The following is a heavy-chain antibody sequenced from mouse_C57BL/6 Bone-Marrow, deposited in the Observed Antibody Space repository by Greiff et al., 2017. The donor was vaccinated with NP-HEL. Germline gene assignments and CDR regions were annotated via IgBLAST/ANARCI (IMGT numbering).Heavy chain of an antibody. D-gene: IGHD1-1*01. CDR1: GFSLTSYA. CDR2: IWTGGGT. V-gene: IGHV2-9-1*01. J-gene: IGHJ3*01. CDR3: ASGSSWFAY. Sequence: VQLKESGPGLVAPLQSLSITCTVSGFSLTSYAKSWVRQPPGKGLEWLGVIWTGGGTNYNSALKSRLSISKDISKSQVFLKMNSLQTDDTARYYCASGSSWFAYWGQGTLVTVSA.